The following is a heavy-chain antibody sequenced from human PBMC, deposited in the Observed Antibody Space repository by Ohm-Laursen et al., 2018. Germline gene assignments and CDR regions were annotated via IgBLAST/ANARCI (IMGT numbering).Heavy chain of an antibody. J-gene: IGHJ3*02. CDR3: ASLGYCSGGSCLWAFDI. D-gene: IGHD2-15*01. CDR1: GFTFDNYA. CDR2: ISWNNGYI. Sequence: SLRLSCAASGFTFDNYAMHWVRQAPGKALEWVSGISWNNGYIGYADSVKGRFTISRDNSKNTLFLQMSSLRAEDTAVYYCASLGYCSGGSCLWAFDIWGQGTMVTVSS. V-gene: IGHV3-9*01.